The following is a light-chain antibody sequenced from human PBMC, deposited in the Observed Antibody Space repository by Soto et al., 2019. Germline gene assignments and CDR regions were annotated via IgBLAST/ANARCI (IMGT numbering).Light chain of an antibody. CDR1: QGMNSA. J-gene: IGKJ2*01. V-gene: IGKV1-13*02. CDR3: KQFSGYPYT. CDR2: DVS. Sequence: AIQLTQSPSSLSASVGDRVTITCRASQGMNSALAWYQHKPGKTPRLLIYDVSSLESGVPSRFSGSGSGTDFTLTISSLHPEDFANYYCKQFSGYPYTFGQGTKLEIK.